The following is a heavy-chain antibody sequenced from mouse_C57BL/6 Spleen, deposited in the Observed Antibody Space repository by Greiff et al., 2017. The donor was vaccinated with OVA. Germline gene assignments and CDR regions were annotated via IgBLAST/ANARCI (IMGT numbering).Heavy chain of an antibody. CDR2: IHPNSGST. V-gene: IGHV1-64*01. J-gene: IGHJ2*01. D-gene: IGHD2-14*01. CDR1: GYTFTSYW. Sequence: QVQLQQPGAELVKPGASVKLSCKASGYTFTSYWMHWVKQRPGQGLEWIGMIHPNSGSTNYNEKFKSKATLTVDKSSSTAYMQLSSLTSEDSAVYYCAREAETGWYGDYWGQGTTLTVSS. CDR3: AREAETGWYGDY.